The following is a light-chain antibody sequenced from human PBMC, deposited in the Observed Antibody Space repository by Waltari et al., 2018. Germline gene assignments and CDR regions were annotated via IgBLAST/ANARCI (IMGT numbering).Light chain of an antibody. J-gene: IGLJ2*01. Sequence: QSALTQPASVSGSPGQSITISCTGTSSDVGGYNYNPWYQQHPGKAPKLMIYDVSNRPSGVSDRFSGSKSGNSASLTISGLQAEDEADYYCSSYTNSNTLVFGGGTNLTVL. CDR2: DVS. CDR3: SSYTNSNTLV. V-gene: IGLV2-14*03. CDR1: SSDVGGYNY.